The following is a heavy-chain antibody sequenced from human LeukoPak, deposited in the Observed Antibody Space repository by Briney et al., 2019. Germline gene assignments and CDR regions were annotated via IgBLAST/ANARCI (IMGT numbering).Heavy chain of an antibody. CDR1: GFTFSSYS. Sequence: GGSLRLSCAASGFTFSSYSMNWVRQAPGKGPEWVSAITSSSTNTYYADSVKGRFTISRDNAKNSLYLQMNSLGAEDTAVYYCSGYNWFDPWGQGTLVTVSS. CDR3: SGYNWFDP. J-gene: IGHJ5*02. CDR2: ITSSSTNT. V-gene: IGHV3-21*01.